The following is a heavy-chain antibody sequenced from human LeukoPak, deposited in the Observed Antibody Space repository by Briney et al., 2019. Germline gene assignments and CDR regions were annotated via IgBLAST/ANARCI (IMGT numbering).Heavy chain of an antibody. CDR1: GGSFSGYY. D-gene: IGHD6-13*01. V-gene: IGHV4-34*01. J-gene: IGHJ4*02. CDR3: ARGDIAATGTPFDN. Sequence: PSETLSLTCAVYGGSFSGYYWSWIRQPPGKGLEWIGEINHSGSTSYNPSLKSRVTISVDTSKSQFSLKLSSVTAADTAVYYCARGDIAATGTPFDNWGQGTLVTVSS. CDR2: INHSGST.